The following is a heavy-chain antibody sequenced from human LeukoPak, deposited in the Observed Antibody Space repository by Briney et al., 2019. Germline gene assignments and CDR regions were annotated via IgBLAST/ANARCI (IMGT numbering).Heavy chain of an antibody. CDR3: ARDYYGSGILDY. CDR2: ISSSSSYI. Sequence: GGSLRLSCAASGFTFSSYWMNWVRQAPGKGLEWVSSISSSSSYIYYADSVKGRFTISRDNAKNSLYLQVNSLRAEDTAVYYCARDYYGSGILDYWGQGTLVTVSS. D-gene: IGHD3-10*01. J-gene: IGHJ4*02. CDR1: GFTFSSYW. V-gene: IGHV3-21*01.